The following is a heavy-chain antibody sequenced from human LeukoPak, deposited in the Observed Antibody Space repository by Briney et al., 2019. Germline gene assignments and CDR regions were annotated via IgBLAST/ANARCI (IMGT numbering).Heavy chain of an antibody. Sequence: ASVKVSCKTSGYTFTGYYMHWARQAPGQGLEWMGWINTNSGGTNYAQKFQGRVTMTRDASISTAYMELSRLRSDDTAVYYCARDRVAAAREYYYYYMDVWGKGTTVTVSS. J-gene: IGHJ6*03. CDR2: INTNSGGT. V-gene: IGHV1-2*02. D-gene: IGHD6-13*01. CDR3: ARDRVAAAREYYYYYMDV. CDR1: GYTFTGYY.